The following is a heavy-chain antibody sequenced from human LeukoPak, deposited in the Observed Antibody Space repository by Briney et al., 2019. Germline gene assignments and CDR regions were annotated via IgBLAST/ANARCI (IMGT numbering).Heavy chain of an antibody. CDR2: ISWNSGSI. CDR1: GFTFDDYA. J-gene: IGHJ6*02. D-gene: IGHD2-2*01. Sequence: PGGSLRLSCAASGFTFDDYAMHWVRQAPGKGLEWVSGISWNSGSIGYADSVKGRFTISRDNAKNSLYLQMNSLRAEDTALYYCAREEKRDWVGSSTSLPPDGMDVWGQGTTVTVSS. CDR3: AREEKRDWVGSSTSLPPDGMDV. V-gene: IGHV3-9*01.